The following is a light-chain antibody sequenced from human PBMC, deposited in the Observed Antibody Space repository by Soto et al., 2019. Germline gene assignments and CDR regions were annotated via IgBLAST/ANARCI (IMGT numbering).Light chain of an antibody. CDR3: QQYSTSPT. CDR2: WAS. V-gene: IGKV4-1*01. CDR1: QSLLYNSKNKNY. J-gene: IGKJ5*01. Sequence: DIVMTQSPDSLAVSLGERATVNCTSRQSLLYNSKNKNYLAWYQQKPGQSPKLLIYWASSRESGVPDRFSGSGSGTDFTLTISSLQAEDVAVYYCQQYSTSPTFGEGTRLEIK.